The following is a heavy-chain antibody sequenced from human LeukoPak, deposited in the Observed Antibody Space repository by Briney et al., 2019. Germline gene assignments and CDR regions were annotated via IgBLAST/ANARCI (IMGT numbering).Heavy chain of an antibody. CDR1: GFTFSNYA. CDR3: ARHRSGGSQDDAFDI. Sequence: GGSLRLSCAASGFTFSNYAMSWVRQAPGKGLEWVSGISGSGAFTYYADSVKGRFTISRDNSKNTLFLQMNSLRAEDTAVYYCARHRSGGSQDDAFDIWGQGTMATVSS. CDR2: ISGSGAFT. D-gene: IGHD2-15*01. J-gene: IGHJ3*02. V-gene: IGHV3-23*01.